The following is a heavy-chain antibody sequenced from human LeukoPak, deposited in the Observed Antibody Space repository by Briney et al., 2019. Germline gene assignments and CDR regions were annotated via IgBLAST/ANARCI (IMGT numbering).Heavy chain of an antibody. Sequence: PGGSLRLSCAASGFTFSSYAMHWVRQAPGKGLEYVSAISSNGGSTYYANSVKGRFTISRDNSKNTLFLQMGSLRGEDMAVYYCARMGGYCSGGTCYSPYTYYMDVWGKGTTVTVSS. D-gene: IGHD2-15*01. CDR2: ISSNGGST. J-gene: IGHJ6*03. V-gene: IGHV3-64*01. CDR1: GFTFSSYA. CDR3: ARMGGYCSGGTCYSPYTYYMDV.